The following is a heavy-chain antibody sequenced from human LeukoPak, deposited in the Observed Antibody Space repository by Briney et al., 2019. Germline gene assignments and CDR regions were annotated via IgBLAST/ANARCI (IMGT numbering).Heavy chain of an antibody. Sequence: GASVTVSCKASGGSFSSYPISWVRQAPGQGLQWMGGVTPVFGTANYAQEFQGRVTLTADDSTNTAYMELNSLRSDDTAVYYCARGSASNWPVDIWGQGTLVTVSS. CDR2: VTPVFGTA. CDR1: GGSFSSYP. J-gene: IGHJ4*02. CDR3: ARGSASNWPVDI. V-gene: IGHV1-69*13. D-gene: IGHD6-13*01.